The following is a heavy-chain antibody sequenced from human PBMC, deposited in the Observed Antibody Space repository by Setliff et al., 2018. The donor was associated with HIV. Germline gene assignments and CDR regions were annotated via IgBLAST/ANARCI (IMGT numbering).Heavy chain of an antibody. CDR3: ARDRGSGGYHERHFDY. D-gene: IGHD1-26*01. CDR2: VHAGNSNT. CDR1: GYTFTTYF. V-gene: IGHV1-3*01. Sequence: GASVKVSCKASGYTFTTYFIHWVRQAPGQRLEWMGLVHAGNSNTKYSQKFQGRGTMTTDTSTSTAYMELGSLRSGDTAVYYCARDRGSGGYHERHFDYWGQGTLVTVSS. J-gene: IGHJ4*02.